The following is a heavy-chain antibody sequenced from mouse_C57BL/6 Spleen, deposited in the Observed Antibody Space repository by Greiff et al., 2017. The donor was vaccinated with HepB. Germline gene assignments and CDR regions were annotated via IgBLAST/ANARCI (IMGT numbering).Heavy chain of an antibody. D-gene: IGHD1-1*01. CDR3: ARRGPWYYGSTLAMDY. Sequence: QVTLKESGPGILQSSQTLSLTCSFSGFSLSTSGMGVSWIRQPSGKGLEWLAHIYWDDDKRYNPSLKSRLTISKDTSRNPVFLKITSVDTADTATDYCARRGPWYYGSTLAMDYWGQGTSVTVSS. J-gene: IGHJ4*01. V-gene: IGHV8-12*01. CDR1: GFSLSTSGMG. CDR2: IYWDDDK.